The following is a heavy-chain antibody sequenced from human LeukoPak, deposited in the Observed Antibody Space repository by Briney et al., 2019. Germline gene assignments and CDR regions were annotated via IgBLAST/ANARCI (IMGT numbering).Heavy chain of an antibody. J-gene: IGHJ5*02. V-gene: IGHV1-69*06. Sequence: GASVKVSCKASGGTFSSYGISWVRQAPGQGLEWMGGIIPIFGTANYAQKFQGRVTITADKSTSTAYVELSSLRSEDTAVFYCARAAEGSAWYGNWFDPWGQGTLVTVSS. CDR2: IIPIFGTA. CDR1: GGTFSSYG. CDR3: ARAAEGSAWYGNWFDP. D-gene: IGHD6-19*01.